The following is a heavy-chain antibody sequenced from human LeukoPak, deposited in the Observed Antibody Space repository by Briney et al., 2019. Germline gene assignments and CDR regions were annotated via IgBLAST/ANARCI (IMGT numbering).Heavy chain of an antibody. CDR2: IGSKAYGGTT. CDR3: TREGHDILTGYYMTIDY. D-gene: IGHD3-9*01. CDR1: GFTFGDYA. J-gene: IGHJ4*02. V-gene: IGHV3-49*03. Sequence: GGSLRLSCTASGFTFGDYAMSWFRQAPGKGLEWVGFIGSKAYGGTTEYAASVKGRFTISRDDSKSIAYLQMNSLKTEDTAVYYCTREGHDILTGYYMTIDYWGQGTLVTVSS.